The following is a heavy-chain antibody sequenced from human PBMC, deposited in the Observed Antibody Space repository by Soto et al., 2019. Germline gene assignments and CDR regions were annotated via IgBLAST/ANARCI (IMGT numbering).Heavy chain of an antibody. J-gene: IGHJ4*02. CDR1: GFTFSSYA. CDR2: ISYDGSNK. Sequence: ESGGGVVQPGRSLRLSCAASGFTFSSYAMHWVRQSPGKGLEWVAVISYDGSNKYYADSVKGRFTISRDNSKNTLYLQMNSLRAEDTAVYYCTRDQPEMAFDYWGQGTLVTVSS. CDR3: TRDQPEMAFDY. V-gene: IGHV3-30-3*01.